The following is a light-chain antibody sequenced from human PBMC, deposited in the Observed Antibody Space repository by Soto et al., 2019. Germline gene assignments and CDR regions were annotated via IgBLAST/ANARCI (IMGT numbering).Light chain of an antibody. Sequence: EIVLTQSPATLSFSPGETATLSCRASQNIRNYLAWYQQKPGQAPRLLIYGASTRATGIPARFSGSGSGTEFTLTISSLQSEDFAVYYCQQYNNWPRTFGQGTKVDIK. CDR3: QQYNNWPRT. CDR2: GAS. J-gene: IGKJ1*01. V-gene: IGKV3-15*01. CDR1: QNIRNY.